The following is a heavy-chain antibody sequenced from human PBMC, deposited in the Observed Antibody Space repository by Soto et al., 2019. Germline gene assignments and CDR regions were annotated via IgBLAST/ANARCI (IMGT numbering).Heavy chain of an antibody. J-gene: IGHJ6*02. CDR1: GFTFSSYG. Sequence: QVQLVESGGGVVQPGRSLRLSCAASGFTFSSYGMHWVRQAPGKGLEWVAVISYDGSNKYYADSVKGRFTISRDNSKNTLYLQMNSLRAEDTAVYYCAKDILRATVTNHYYYYGMDVWGQGTTVTVSS. CDR3: AKDILRATVTNHYYYYGMDV. CDR2: ISYDGSNK. V-gene: IGHV3-30*18. D-gene: IGHD4-17*01.